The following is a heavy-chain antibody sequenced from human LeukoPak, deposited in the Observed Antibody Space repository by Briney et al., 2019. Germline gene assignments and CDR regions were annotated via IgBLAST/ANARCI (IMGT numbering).Heavy chain of an antibody. D-gene: IGHD2-8*01. CDR1: GFTFRSYS. Sequence: GGSLRLSCATSGFTFRSYSMNWVRQAPGKGMEWVSGISGSGSTYYADSVKGRFTISRDSSKNTLYLQMNSLGAEDTAVYYCARGAHVLMVYAPFDYWGQGTLVTVSS. V-gene: IGHV3-23*01. CDR3: ARGAHVLMVYAPFDY. CDR2: ISGSGST. J-gene: IGHJ4*02.